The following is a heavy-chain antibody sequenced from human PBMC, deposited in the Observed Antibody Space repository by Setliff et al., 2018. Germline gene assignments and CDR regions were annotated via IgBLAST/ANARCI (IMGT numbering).Heavy chain of an antibody. CDR3: AGNNAHLEWLFAWFDP. CDR2: INHSGST. V-gene: IGHV4-34*01. D-gene: IGHD3-3*01. J-gene: IGHJ5*02. Sequence: PSETLSLTCAVYGGPFSGYYWSWIRQPPGKGLEWIGEINHSGSTNYNPSLKSRVTISVDTSKNQFSLKLSSVTAADTAVYYCAGNNAHLEWLFAWFDPWGQGTLVTVSS. CDR1: GGPFSGYY.